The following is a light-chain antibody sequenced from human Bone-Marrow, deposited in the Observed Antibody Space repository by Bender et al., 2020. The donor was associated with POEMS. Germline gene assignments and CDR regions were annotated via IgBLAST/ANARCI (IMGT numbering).Light chain of an antibody. CDR1: SSDIGYSDH. CDR2: DVS. Sequence: QTALTQPASVSGSPGQSITISCIGASSDIGYSDHVSWYQQRPTKAPELIIYDVSLRPSGVSHRFSGSKSGNTASLTISGLQAEDEADYYCSSFTSSSTRVFGTGTKLTVL. CDR3: SSFTSSSTRV. V-gene: IGLV2-14*03. J-gene: IGLJ1*01.